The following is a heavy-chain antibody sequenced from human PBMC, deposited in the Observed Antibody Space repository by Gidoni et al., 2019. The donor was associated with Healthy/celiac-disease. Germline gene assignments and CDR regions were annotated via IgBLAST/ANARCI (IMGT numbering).Heavy chain of an antibody. CDR3: ARSPLVGATKGMGFDY. CDR1: GGSISSSSYY. Sequence: QLQLQESGPGLVKPSETLSLTCTVSGGSISSSSYYWGWIRQPPGKGLEWIGSIYYSGSTYYNPSLKSRVTISVDTSKNQFSLKLSSVTAADTAVYYCARSPLVGATKGMGFDYWGQGTLVTVSS. CDR2: IYYSGST. J-gene: IGHJ4*02. V-gene: IGHV4-39*01. D-gene: IGHD1-26*01.